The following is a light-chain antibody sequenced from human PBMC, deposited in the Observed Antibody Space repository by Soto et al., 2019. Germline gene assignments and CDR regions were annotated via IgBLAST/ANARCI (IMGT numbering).Light chain of an antibody. Sequence: DIQMTQSPSSLSASVGDRVTITCQASQDMSNYLNWYQQKPGKAPKLLIYDASNLETGVPSRFSGSGSGTDFTFTICSLQPEDIATYYCQQYDNLPLTFGGGTKVEIK. V-gene: IGKV1-33*01. CDR2: DAS. J-gene: IGKJ4*01. CDR1: QDMSNY. CDR3: QQYDNLPLT.